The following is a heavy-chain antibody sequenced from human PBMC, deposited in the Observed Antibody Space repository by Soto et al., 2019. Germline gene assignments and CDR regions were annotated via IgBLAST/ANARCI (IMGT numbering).Heavy chain of an antibody. Sequence: SETLSLTCTFSGSSIIGYYWTWIRQSPERGLEWIGYIHYSGSANYNPSLNSRLTMSVDRSKSQFSMKLASVTAADTAVYYCARGVGGSGPNWFDPWGQGTLVTVSS. J-gene: IGHJ5*02. D-gene: IGHD6-19*01. CDR1: GSSIIGYY. V-gene: IGHV4-59*12. CDR3: ARGVGGSGPNWFDP. CDR2: IHYSGSA.